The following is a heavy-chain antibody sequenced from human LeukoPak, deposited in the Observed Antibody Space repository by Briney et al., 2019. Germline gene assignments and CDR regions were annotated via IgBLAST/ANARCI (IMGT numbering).Heavy chain of an antibody. CDR1: GGSISSYY. V-gene: IGHV4-4*07. CDR2: IHTSGST. CDR3: ASSALAYCSGGSCAAYYYYGMDV. Sequence: PSETLSLTCTVSGGSISSYYWSWIRQTAGKGLEWIGRIHTSGSTNYNPSLKSRVTMSVDTSKNQFSLKLSSVTAADTAVYYCASSALAYCSGGSCAAYYYYGMDVWGQGTTVTVSS. D-gene: IGHD2-15*01. J-gene: IGHJ6*02.